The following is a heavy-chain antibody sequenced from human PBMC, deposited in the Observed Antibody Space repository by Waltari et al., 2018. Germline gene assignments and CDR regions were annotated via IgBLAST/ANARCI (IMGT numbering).Heavy chain of an antibody. V-gene: IGHV4-4*08. Sequence: QVQLQESGPGLVKPSETLSLTCTVSGGSISSYYWSWIRQPPGKGLEWIGRIYTSGSTNYNPSLKSRVTISVDTSKNQFSLKLSSVTAADTAVYYCARGGVYYDFWSGSNWFDPWGQGTLVTVSS. D-gene: IGHD3-3*01. J-gene: IGHJ5*02. CDR1: GGSISSYY. CDR3: ARGGVYYDFWSGSNWFDP. CDR2: IYTSGST.